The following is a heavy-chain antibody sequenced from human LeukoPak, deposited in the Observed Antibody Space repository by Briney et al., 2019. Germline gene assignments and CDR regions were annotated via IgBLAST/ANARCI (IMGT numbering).Heavy chain of an antibody. Sequence: PSETLSLTCAVYGGSFSGYYWSWIRQPPGKGLEWIGEINHSGSTNYNPSLKSRVTISVDTSKNQFSLKLSSVTAADTAVYYCARRMYYYGSGSYFYYWGQGTLVTVSS. D-gene: IGHD3-10*01. CDR1: GGSFSGYY. CDR3: ARRMYYYGSGSYFYY. V-gene: IGHV4-34*01. CDR2: INHSGST. J-gene: IGHJ4*02.